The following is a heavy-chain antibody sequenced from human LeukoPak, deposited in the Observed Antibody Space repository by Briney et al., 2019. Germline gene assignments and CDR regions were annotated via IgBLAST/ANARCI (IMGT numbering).Heavy chain of an antibody. D-gene: IGHD3-16*01. J-gene: IGHJ6*03. CDR1: GFTFSSYG. CDR2: ISGSGGST. CDR3: AKSTRAVMAMMDV. Sequence: GGSLRLSCAASGFTFSSYGMSWVRQAPGKGLEWVSAISGSGGSTYYADSVKGRFTISRDNAKNSLFLQMNSLRAEDTAVYFCAKSTRAVMAMMDVWGKGTTVTVSS. V-gene: IGHV3-23*01.